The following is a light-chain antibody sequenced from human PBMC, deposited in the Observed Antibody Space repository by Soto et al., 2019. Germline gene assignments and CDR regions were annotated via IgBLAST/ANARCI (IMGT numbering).Light chain of an antibody. J-gene: IGKJ1*01. CDR3: QQYNNWPSWT. CDR1: QSVNTN. Sequence: EIVFTQSPATLSVSPGERATLSCRASQSVNTNFAWYQQKPGQAPRLIIYGASTRATGIPARFSGSGSGTEFTLTLRSLQSEDFAVYYCQQYNNWPSWTFGQGTKVDIK. CDR2: GAS. V-gene: IGKV3-15*01.